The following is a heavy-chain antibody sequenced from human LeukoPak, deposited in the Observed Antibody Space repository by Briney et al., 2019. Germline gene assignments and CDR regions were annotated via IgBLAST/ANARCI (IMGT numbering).Heavy chain of an antibody. V-gene: IGHV3-23*01. J-gene: IGHJ6*03. Sequence: GGSLRLSCAASGFTVSSNYMSWVRQAPGKGLEWVSAISGSGGSTYYADSVKGRFTISRDNSKNTLYLQMNSLRAEDTAVYYCAKHMEYYDFWSGYYDYYYYMDVWGKGTTVTVSS. CDR3: AKHMEYYDFWSGYYDYYYYMDV. D-gene: IGHD3-3*01. CDR1: GFTVSSNY. CDR2: ISGSGGST.